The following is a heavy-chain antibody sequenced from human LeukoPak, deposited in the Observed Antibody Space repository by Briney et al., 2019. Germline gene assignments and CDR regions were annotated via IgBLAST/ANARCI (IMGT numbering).Heavy chain of an antibody. D-gene: IGHD2-2*01. V-gene: IGHV3-23*01. CDR3: ARGTVVPAAIYYYYMDV. J-gene: IGHJ6*03. CDR1: GFTFSSYA. CDR2: ISGSGGST. Sequence: GGSLRLSCAASGFTFSSYAMSWVRQAPGKGLEWVSAISGSGGSTYYADSVKGRFTISRDNAKNSLYLQMNSLRAEDTAVYYCARGTVVPAAIYYYYMDVWGKGTTVTVSS.